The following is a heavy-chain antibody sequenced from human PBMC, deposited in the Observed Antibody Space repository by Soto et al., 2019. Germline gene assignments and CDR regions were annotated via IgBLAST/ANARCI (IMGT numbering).Heavy chain of an antibody. D-gene: IGHD6-13*01. V-gene: IGHV4-31*03. Sequence: SETLSLTCTVSGGSISSGGYYWSWIRQHPGKGLEWIGYIYYSGSTYYNPSLKSRVTISVDTSKNQFSLKLSSVTAADTAVYYCARGLEQQLVRVGWFDPWGQGTLVTVSS. J-gene: IGHJ5*02. CDR3: ARGLEQQLVRVGWFDP. CDR1: GGSISSGGYY. CDR2: IYYSGST.